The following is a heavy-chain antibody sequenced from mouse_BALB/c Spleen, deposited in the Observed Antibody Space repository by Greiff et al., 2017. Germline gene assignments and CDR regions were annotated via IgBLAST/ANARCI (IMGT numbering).Heavy chain of an antibody. CDR1: GFTFSDYG. J-gene: IGHJ2*01. V-gene: IGHV5-15*02. CDR2: ISNLAYSI. Sequence: EVMLVESGGGLAQPGGSRKLSCAASGFTFSDYGMAWVRQAPGKGPEWVAFISNLAYSIYYADTVTGRFTISRENAKNTLYLEMSSLRSEDTAMYYCARDGGSLYYFDYWGQGTTLTVSS. D-gene: IGHD6-1*01. CDR3: ARDGGSLYYFDY.